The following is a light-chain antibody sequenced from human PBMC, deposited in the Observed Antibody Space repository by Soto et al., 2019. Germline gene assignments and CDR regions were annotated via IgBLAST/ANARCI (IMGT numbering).Light chain of an antibody. CDR1: DIASKS. Sequence: SYALTQPPSVSVAPGQTARISCGGNDIASKSVHWSQQKPGQAPVLVVYDDNDRPSGIPERLSGSNSGDTATLTISRVEAGDEADYYCQVWDSSSDHYVFGSGTKVT. CDR3: QVWDSSSDHYV. V-gene: IGLV3-21*02. CDR2: DDN. J-gene: IGLJ1*01.